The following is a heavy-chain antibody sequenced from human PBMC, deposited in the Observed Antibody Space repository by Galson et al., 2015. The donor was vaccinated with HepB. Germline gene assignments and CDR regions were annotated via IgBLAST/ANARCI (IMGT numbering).Heavy chain of an antibody. CDR3: AREGIAAAGRIADEKENLDY. Sequence: SVKVSCKASGGTFSSYTISWVRQAPGQGLEWMGRIIPILGIANYAQKFQGRVTITADKSTSTAYMELSSLRSEDTAVYYCAREGIAAAGRIADEKENLDYWGQGTLVTVSS. J-gene: IGHJ4*02. D-gene: IGHD6-13*01. CDR1: GGTFSSYT. V-gene: IGHV1-69*04. CDR2: IIPILGIA.